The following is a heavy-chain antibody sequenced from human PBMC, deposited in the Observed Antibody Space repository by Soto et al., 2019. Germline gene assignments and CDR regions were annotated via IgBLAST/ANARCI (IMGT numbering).Heavy chain of an antibody. CDR3: ARDLAVAGYYYYYGMDV. V-gene: IGHV3-33*01. Sequence: PGGSLRLSCAASGFTFSSYGMHWVRQAPGKGLEWVAVIWYDGSNKYYADSVKGRFTISRDNSKNTLYLQMNSLRAEDTAVYYCARDLAVAGYYYYYGMDVWGQGTTVTVSS. CDR2: IWYDGSNK. D-gene: IGHD6-19*01. J-gene: IGHJ6*02. CDR1: GFTFSSYG.